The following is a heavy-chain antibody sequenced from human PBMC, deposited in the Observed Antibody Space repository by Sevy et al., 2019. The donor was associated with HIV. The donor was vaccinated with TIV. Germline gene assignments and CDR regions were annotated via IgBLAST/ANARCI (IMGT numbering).Heavy chain of an antibody. J-gene: IGHJ5*02. CDR3: AKDHDNNWFDP. CDR2: SRSKANSYAK. V-gene: IGHV3-73*01. Sequence: GGSLRLSCAGSGFIFSGSAMHWVRQAPGKGLEWVGRSRSKANSYAKAYAASVKGRFTISRDDSKNTAYLQMNSLRAEDTAIYFCAKDHDNNWFDPWGQGTLVTVSS. CDR1: GFIFSGSA. D-gene: IGHD3-9*01.